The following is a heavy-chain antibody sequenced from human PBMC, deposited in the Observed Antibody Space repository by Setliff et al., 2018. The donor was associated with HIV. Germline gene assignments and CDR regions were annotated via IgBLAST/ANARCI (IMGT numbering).Heavy chain of an antibody. CDR1: GFSISSGFF. D-gene: IGHD4-17*01. Sequence: SETLSLTCAVSGFSISSGFFWGWVRQPPGKGLEWIGSIYQSGTTYYNPALKSRVIISVDTSKNQFSLRLTSVTAADTAVYFCARVETTVTSRLDYWGQGTLVTVSS. V-gene: IGHV4-38-2*01. CDR3: ARVETTVTSRLDY. J-gene: IGHJ4*02. CDR2: IYQSGTT.